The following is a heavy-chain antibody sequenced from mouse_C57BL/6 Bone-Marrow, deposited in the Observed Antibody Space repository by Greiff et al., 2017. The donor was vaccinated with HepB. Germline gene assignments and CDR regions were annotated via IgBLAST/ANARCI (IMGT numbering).Heavy chain of an antibody. CDR3: ARNWDEGYWYFDV. CDR2: IYPRSGNT. V-gene: IGHV1-81*01. Sequence: VQLQQSGAELARPGASVKLSCKASGYTFTSYGISWVKQRTGQGLEWIGEIYPRSGNTYYNEKFKGKATLTADKSSSAAYMELRSLTSEDSAVFFCARNWDEGYWYFDVWGTGTTVTVSS. CDR1: GYTFTSYG. J-gene: IGHJ1*03. D-gene: IGHD4-1*01.